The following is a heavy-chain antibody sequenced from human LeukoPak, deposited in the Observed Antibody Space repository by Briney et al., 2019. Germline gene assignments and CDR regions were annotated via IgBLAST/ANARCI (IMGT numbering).Heavy chain of an antibody. CDR3: ARHGRIAADVDAFDI. CDR2: ISYSGNT. CDR1: GGSISSNNYY. Sequence: PSETLSLTCTVSGGSISSNNYYWGWIRQPPGKGLQWIGSISYSGNTYYNPSLKSQVTISVDTSKNQFSLKLASVTAADTAVFYCARHGRIAADVDAFDIWGQGTVVTVSS. D-gene: IGHD6-13*01. V-gene: IGHV4-39*01. J-gene: IGHJ3*02.